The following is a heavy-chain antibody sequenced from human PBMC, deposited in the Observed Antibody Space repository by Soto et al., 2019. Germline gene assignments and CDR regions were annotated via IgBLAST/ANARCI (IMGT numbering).Heavy chain of an antibody. J-gene: IGHJ4*02. CDR2: IYHSGST. D-gene: IGHD6-19*01. Sequence: SETLSLTCAVSGGSISSSNWWSWVRQPPGKGLEWIGEIYHSGSTNYNPSLKSRVTISVDKSKNQFSLKLSSVTAADTAVYYCARDFRAVAGTFDYRSQGTLVTVSS. V-gene: IGHV4-4*02. CDR3: ARDFRAVAGTFDY. CDR1: GGSISSSNW.